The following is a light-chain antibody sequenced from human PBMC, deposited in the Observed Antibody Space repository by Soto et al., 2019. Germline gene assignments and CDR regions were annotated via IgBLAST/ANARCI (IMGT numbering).Light chain of an antibody. V-gene: IGKV1-39*01. CDR1: QSITSY. J-gene: IGKJ4*01. Sequence: DIQMTQSPSSLSASVGDRVTITCRASQSITSYLNWYQQKPGKAPNLLIYGASSLQSGVPSRFGGSGSGTDFTLTISSLQPEDFATYYCQQSYSTPLTFGGGTKVDIK. CDR2: GAS. CDR3: QQSYSTPLT.